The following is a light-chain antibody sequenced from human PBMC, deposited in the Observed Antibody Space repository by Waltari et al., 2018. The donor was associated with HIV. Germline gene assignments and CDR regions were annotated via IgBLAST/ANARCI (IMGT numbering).Light chain of an antibody. Sequence: QSVLTQPPSVSGAPGQRVTISCTGSSPNIGAGYGVHGYQRLPGAAPKLRIYTTNIRPSGVPDRFSGSRSGTSASLAITGLQADDEGDYYCQSYDISLSVIFGGGTKLTVL. J-gene: IGLJ2*01. V-gene: IGLV1-40*01. CDR1: SPNIGAGYG. CDR2: TTN. CDR3: QSYDISLSVI.